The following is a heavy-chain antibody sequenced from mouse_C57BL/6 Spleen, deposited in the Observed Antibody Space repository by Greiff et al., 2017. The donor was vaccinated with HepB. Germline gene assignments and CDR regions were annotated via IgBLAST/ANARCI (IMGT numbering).Heavy chain of an antibody. V-gene: IGHV5-6*02. J-gene: IGHJ3*01. CDR3: AREGDYSNSWFAY. D-gene: IGHD2-5*01. CDR2: ISSGGSYT. Sequence: DVKLQESGGDLVKPGGSLKLSCAASGFTFSSYGMSWVRQTPDKRLEWVATISSGGSYTYYPDSVKGRFTISRDNAKNTLYLQMSSLKSEDTAMYYCAREGDYSNSWFAYWGQGTLVTVSA. CDR1: GFTFSSYG.